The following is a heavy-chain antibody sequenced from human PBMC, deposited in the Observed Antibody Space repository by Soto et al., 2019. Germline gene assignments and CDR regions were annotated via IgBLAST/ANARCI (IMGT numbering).Heavy chain of an antibody. Sequence: ESGGGVVQPGGSLRLSCAVSGFTFSSYGMHWVRQAPGKGLEWVALIWYDGSSKYYADSVKGRFTISRDNSKNTLYLQMDSLRAEDTAVYYCARVDRGSSLFYYYYGVDVWGQGTTVTVSS. CDR2: IWYDGSSK. J-gene: IGHJ6*02. D-gene: IGHD6-6*01. V-gene: IGHV3-33*01. CDR3: ARVDRGSSLFYYYYGVDV. CDR1: GFTFSSYG.